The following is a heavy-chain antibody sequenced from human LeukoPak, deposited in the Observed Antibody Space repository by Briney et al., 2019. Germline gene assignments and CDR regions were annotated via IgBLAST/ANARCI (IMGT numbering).Heavy chain of an antibody. Sequence: PGGSLRLSCAASGFTFSGSAMSWVRQGPGKGLEWVSAISGSGARTYYADSVQGRFTISRDNSKNTLYLQMSSLRAEDTAVYYCANGGYCSSTSCRIIDYWGQGTLVTVSS. CDR3: ANGGYCSSTSCRIIDY. J-gene: IGHJ4*02. CDR2: ISGSGART. CDR1: GFTFSGSA. V-gene: IGHV3-23*01. D-gene: IGHD2-2*01.